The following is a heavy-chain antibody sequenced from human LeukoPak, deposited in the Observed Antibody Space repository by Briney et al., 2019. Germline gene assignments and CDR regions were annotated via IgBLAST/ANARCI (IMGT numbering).Heavy chain of an antibody. CDR2: INPSDGDT. Sequence: ASVKVSYKASGYTFTNYYMHWVRQAPGQGLEWMGRINPSDGDTSYAQKFQGRLTMTRDTSTSTFYMELSRLRAEDTAVYYCVLGPAANFAHWGQGALVTVSS. J-gene: IGHJ4*02. CDR3: VLGPAANFAH. V-gene: IGHV1-46*01. D-gene: IGHD2-2*01. CDR1: GYTFTNYY.